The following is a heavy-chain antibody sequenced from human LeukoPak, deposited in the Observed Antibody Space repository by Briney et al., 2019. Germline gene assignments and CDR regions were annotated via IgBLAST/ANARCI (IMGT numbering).Heavy chain of an antibody. D-gene: IGHD3-10*01. CDR3: AKHPLWFGELGDY. Sequence: GGSLRLSCAASGFTFSSYAMSWVRKAPGKGLEWVSAIIGSGGSTYYADSVKGRFTISRDNSKNTLYLQMNSLRAEDTAVYYCAKHPLWFGELGDYWGQGTLVTVSS. CDR1: GFTFSSYA. CDR2: IIGSGGST. J-gene: IGHJ4*02. V-gene: IGHV3-23*01.